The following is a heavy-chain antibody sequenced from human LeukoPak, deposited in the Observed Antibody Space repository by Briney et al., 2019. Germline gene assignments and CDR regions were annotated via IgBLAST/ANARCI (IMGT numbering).Heavy chain of an antibody. CDR1: GESFSGYY. D-gene: IGHD3-16*01. J-gene: IGHJ4*02. V-gene: IGHV4-34*01. Sequence: SETLSLTCAVYGESFSGYYWSWLRQPTGKGLEWIGEINHSGSTNYNPSLKSRVTISVDTSKNQFSRKLSSVTAADTAVYYCATSGGTLGPTNYFAYWGQGTLVTVSS. CDR2: INHSGST. CDR3: ATSGGTLGPTNYFAY.